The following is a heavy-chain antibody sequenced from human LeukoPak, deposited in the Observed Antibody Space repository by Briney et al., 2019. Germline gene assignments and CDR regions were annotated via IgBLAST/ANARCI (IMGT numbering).Heavy chain of an antibody. J-gene: IGHJ4*02. CDR1: GFTFSSYG. V-gene: IGHV3-33*01. CDR2: IWYDGSNK. D-gene: IGHD3-22*01. Sequence: PGGSLRLSCAASGFTFSSYGMHWVRQAPGKGLEWVAVIWYDGSNKYYADSVKGRFTISRGNSKNTLYLQMNSLRAEDTAVYYCARGRNYYDSSGYYQFDYWGQGTLVTVSS. CDR3: ARGRNYYDSSGYYQFDY.